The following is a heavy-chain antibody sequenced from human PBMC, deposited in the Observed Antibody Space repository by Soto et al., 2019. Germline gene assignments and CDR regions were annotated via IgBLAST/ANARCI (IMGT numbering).Heavy chain of an antibody. D-gene: IGHD1-1*01. CDR2: IIPIFGTA. V-gene: IGHV1-69*13. J-gene: IGHJ5*01. Sequence: SVKVSCKASGGTFSSYAISWVRQAPGQGLEWMGGIIPIFGTANYAQKFQGRVTITADESTSAAYMELSSLRSEDTAVYYCARNWNVRNWFDYWGQGTLVTVSS. CDR1: GGTFSSYA. CDR3: ARNWNVRNWFDY.